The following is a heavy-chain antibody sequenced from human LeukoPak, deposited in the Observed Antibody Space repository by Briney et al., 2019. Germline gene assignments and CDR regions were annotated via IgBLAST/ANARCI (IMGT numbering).Heavy chain of an antibody. CDR1: GYTFTGYY. Sequence: ASVKVSCKASGYTFTGYYMHWVRQAPGQGHEWMGWINPNSGGTNYAQKFQGRVTMTRDTSISTAYMELSRLRSDDTAVYYCARDYCSSTSCYDYWGQGTLVTVSS. D-gene: IGHD2-2*01. V-gene: IGHV1-2*02. J-gene: IGHJ4*02. CDR2: INPNSGGT. CDR3: ARDYCSSTSCYDY.